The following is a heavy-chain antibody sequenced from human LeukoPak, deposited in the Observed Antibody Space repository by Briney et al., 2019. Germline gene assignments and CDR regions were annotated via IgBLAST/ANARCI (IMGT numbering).Heavy chain of an antibody. CDR3: ARALYDSSGYYYVYRPYYFDY. V-gene: IGHV4-39*06. CDR2: IYYSGST. Sequence: SETLSLTCTVSGGSISSSSYYWGWIRQPPGKGLEWIGSIYYSGSTYYNPSLKSRVTISVDTSKNQFPLKLSSVTAADTAVYYCARALYDSSGYYYVYRPYYFDYWGQGTLVTVSS. D-gene: IGHD3-22*01. CDR1: GGSISSSSYY. J-gene: IGHJ4*02.